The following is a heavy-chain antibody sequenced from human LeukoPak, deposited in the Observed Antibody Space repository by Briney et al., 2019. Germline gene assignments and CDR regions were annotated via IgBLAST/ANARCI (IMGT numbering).Heavy chain of an antibody. J-gene: IGHJ6*02. Sequence: SGGSLRLSCVGSGFSFHNYAMHWVRRPPGKGLEWVSAINWNSDTKAYADSVKGRFTISRDRDRNSLYLQMDSLRPEDTALHYCAKDTGGNGAYFYAMDVWGQGTSVTVSS. CDR2: INWNSDTK. CDR3: AKDTGGNGAYFYAMDV. D-gene: IGHD4-23*01. V-gene: IGHV3-9*01. CDR1: GFSFHNYA.